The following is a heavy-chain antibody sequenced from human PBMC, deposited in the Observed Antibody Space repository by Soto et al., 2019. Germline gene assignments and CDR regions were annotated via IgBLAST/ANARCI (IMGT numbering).Heavy chain of an antibody. D-gene: IGHD3-22*01. CDR3: ARSGEYYDSSGYYYGYGPGWFDP. J-gene: IGHJ5*02. CDR2: IYYSGST. CDR1: GGSISSGGYY. Sequence: LSLTCTVSGGSISSGGYYWSWIRQHPGKGLEWIGYIYYSGSTYYNPSLKSRVTISVDTSKSQFSLKLSSVTAADTAVYYCARSGEYYDSSGYYYGYGPGWFDPWGQGTLVTV. V-gene: IGHV4-31*03.